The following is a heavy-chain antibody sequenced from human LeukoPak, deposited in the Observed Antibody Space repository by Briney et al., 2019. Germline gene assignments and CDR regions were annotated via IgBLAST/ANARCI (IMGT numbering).Heavy chain of an antibody. V-gene: IGHV4-59*12. CDR3: ARGTDAWKVGY. Sequence: PSETLSLTCTVSGGSISSYYWSWIRQPPGKGLEWIGYIYYSGSTNYNPSLKSRVTISVDTSKNQFSLKLSSVTAADTAVYYCARGTDAWKVGYWGQGTLVTVSS. D-gene: IGHD1-1*01. CDR1: GGSISSYY. CDR2: IYYSGST. J-gene: IGHJ4*02.